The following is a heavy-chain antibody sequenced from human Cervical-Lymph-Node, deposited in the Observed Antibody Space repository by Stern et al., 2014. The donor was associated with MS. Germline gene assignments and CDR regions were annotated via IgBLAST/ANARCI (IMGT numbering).Heavy chain of an antibody. CDR2: INTSGDST. Sequence: QMQLVESGAEVKKPGASVNVSCKASGYTFTKYYMHWVRQAPGQGLEWMGIINTSGDSTSYASKFQGRFTITRDASTNTVYMELNRLRSEDTAVYYCGRDEGGVVPTAVLDFWGQGTVVTVSS. CDR3: GRDEGGVVPTAVLDF. J-gene: IGHJ4*02. CDR1: GYTFTKYY. D-gene: IGHD3-16*01. V-gene: IGHV1-46*01.